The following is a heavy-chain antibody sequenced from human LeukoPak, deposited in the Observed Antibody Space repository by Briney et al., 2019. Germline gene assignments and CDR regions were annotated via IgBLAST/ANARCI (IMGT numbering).Heavy chain of an antibody. V-gene: IGHV3-11*06. J-gene: IGHJ6*02. Sequence: GGSLRLSCAGSGFTFKDYYLNWIRQAPGKGLEWVSYISGGSTYTNYANSVKGRFTISRDNARNSLFLQMNSLTAEDTAIYYCARSLISAVIGMDVWGQGTAVTVSS. CDR2: ISGGSTYT. CDR3: ARSLISAVIGMDV. D-gene: IGHD3-3*01. CDR1: GFTFKDYY.